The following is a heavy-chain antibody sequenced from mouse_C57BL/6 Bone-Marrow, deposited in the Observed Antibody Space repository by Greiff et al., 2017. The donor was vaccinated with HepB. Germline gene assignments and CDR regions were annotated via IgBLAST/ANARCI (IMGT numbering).Heavy chain of an antibody. Sequence: EVQLVESGGGLVQPGGSLKLSCAASGFTFSDYYMYWVRQTPEKRLEWVAYISNGGGSTYYPDTVKGRFTISRDNAKNTLYLQMSRLKSEDTAMYYCARHDGYDGYFDVWGTGTTVTVSS. J-gene: IGHJ1*03. CDR3: ARHDGYDGYFDV. V-gene: IGHV5-12*01. CDR1: GFTFSDYY. D-gene: IGHD2-2*01. CDR2: ISNGGGST.